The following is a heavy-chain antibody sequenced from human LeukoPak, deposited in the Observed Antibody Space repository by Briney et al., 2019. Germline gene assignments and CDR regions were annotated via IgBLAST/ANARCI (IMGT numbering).Heavy chain of an antibody. V-gene: IGHV3-7*01. Sequence: GGSLRLSCAASGFTFSNYWMSWVRQAPGKGLEWVANIKQDGSEKYHVDSVKGRFTISRDNAKISLYLQMNSLRAEDTAMYYCARLIVGAIDYWGQGTLVTVSS. CDR1: GFTFSNYW. D-gene: IGHD1-26*01. CDR3: ARLIVGAIDY. CDR2: IKQDGSEK. J-gene: IGHJ4*02.